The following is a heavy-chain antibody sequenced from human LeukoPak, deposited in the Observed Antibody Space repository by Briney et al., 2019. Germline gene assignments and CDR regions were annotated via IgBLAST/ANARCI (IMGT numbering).Heavy chain of an antibody. CDR1: GYTFTGYY. CDR2: INPNSGGT. V-gene: IGHV1-2*02. CDR3: ARARRFYCSSTSCSGVDP. D-gene: IGHD2-2*01. Sequence: ASVKVSCKASGYTFTGYYMHWVRQAPGQGLEWMGWINPNSGGTNYAQKFQGRVTMTRDTSISTAYMELSRLRSDDTAVYYCARARRFYCSSTSCSGVDPWGQGTLATVSS. J-gene: IGHJ5*02.